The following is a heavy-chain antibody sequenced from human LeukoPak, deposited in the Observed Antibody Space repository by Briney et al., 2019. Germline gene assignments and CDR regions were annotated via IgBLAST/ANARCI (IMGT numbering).Heavy chain of an antibody. D-gene: IGHD2-15*01. Sequence: SETLSLTCTVSGGSISSGDYYWSWIRQPPGKGLEWIGYIYYSGSTYYNPSLKSRVTISVDTSKNQFSLKLSSVAAADTAVYYCARWWVPRDNMDVWDKGTTVTVSS. CDR2: IYYSGST. J-gene: IGHJ6*03. CDR1: GGSISSGDYY. CDR3: ARWWVPRDNMDV. V-gene: IGHV4-30-4*08.